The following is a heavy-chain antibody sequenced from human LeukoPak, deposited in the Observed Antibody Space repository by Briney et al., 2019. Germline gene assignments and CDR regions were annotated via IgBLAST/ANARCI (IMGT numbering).Heavy chain of an antibody. CDR1: GFTFSNAW. D-gene: IGHD6-19*01. V-gene: IGHV3-15*01. Sequence: GGSLRLSCAASGFTFSNAWMSWVRQAPGKGLEWVGRIKSKTDGGTTDYAAPVKGRFTISRDDSKNTLYLQMNSLKTEDTAVYYCTTTIAVAGTRFDYWGQGTLVTVSS. CDR2: IKSKTDGGTT. J-gene: IGHJ4*02. CDR3: TTTIAVAGTRFDY.